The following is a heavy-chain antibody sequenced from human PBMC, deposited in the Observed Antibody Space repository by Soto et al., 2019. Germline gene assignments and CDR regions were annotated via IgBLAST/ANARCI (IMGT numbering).Heavy chain of an antibody. J-gene: IGHJ3*02. Sequence: ETLSLTCAVYGGSFSGYYWSWIRQPPGKGLEWIGEINHSGSTNYNPSLKSRVTISVDTSKNQFSLKLSSVTAADTAVYYCARGAKRFGDAFDIWGQGTMVTVSS. CDR2: INHSGST. CDR3: ARGAKRFGDAFDI. V-gene: IGHV4-34*01. D-gene: IGHD3-16*01. CDR1: GGSFSGYY.